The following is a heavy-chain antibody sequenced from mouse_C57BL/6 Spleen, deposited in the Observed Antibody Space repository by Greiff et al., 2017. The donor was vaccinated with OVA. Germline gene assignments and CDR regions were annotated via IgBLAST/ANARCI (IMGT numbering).Heavy chain of an antibody. J-gene: IGHJ3*01. Sequence: QVQLKQPGAELVKPGASVKMSCKASGYTFTSYWITWVKQRPGQGLEWIGDIYPGSGSTNYNEKFKSKATLTVDTSSSTAYMQLSSLTSEDSAVYYCARRGLQATVAYWGQGTLVTVSA. CDR2: IYPGSGST. CDR1: GYTFTSYW. D-gene: IGHD3-2*02. CDR3: ARRGLQATVAY. V-gene: IGHV1-55*01.